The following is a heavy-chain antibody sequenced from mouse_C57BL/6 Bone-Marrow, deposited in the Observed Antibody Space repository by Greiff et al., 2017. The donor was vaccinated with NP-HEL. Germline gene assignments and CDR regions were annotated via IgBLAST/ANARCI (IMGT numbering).Heavy chain of an antibody. CDR1: GFTFSSYA. CDR3: AREGSYEYCYAKDY. Sequence: EVKVVESGGGLVKPGGSLKLSCAASGFTFSSYAMSWVRQTPEKRLEWVATISDGGSYTYYPDNVKGRFTISRDNAKNNLYLQMSHLKSEDTAMYYCAREGSYEYCYAKDYWGRGTSVTVSS. J-gene: IGHJ4*01. V-gene: IGHV5-4*01. CDR2: ISDGGSYT. D-gene: IGHD1-1*02.